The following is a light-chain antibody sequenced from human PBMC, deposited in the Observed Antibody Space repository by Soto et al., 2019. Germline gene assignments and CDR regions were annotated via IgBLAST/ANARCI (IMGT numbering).Light chain of an antibody. V-gene: IGKV3-11*01. CDR2: DAS. Sequence: EIVLTQSPATLSLSPGERATLSCRASQSVSYYFAWYQQKPGQAPRLLIYDASSRATGIPARFSGSGSGTDFPLTISSLEPEDFAVYYCQQRSSWPLTFGGGTKVEIK. CDR1: QSVSYY. CDR3: QQRSSWPLT. J-gene: IGKJ4*01.